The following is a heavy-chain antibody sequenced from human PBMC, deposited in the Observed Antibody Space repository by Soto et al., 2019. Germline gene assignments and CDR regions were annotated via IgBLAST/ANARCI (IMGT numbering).Heavy chain of an antibody. J-gene: IGHJ3*02. D-gene: IGHD6-19*01. CDR2: ISNDGSKN. CDR1: GFTFSNYG. CDR3: ARGLGWYDAFDI. V-gene: IGHV3-30*03. Sequence: PGGSLRLSCAASGFTFSNYGMHWVRQAPGKGLEWVAFISNDGSKNYYADSVRGRSTISRDNSKNTLYLQMNSLRAEDTAVYYCARGLGWYDAFDIWGQGTMVTVSS.